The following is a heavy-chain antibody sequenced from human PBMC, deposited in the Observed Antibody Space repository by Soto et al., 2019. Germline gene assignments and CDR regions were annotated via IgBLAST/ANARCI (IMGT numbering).Heavy chain of an antibody. V-gene: IGHV4-31*03. CDR3: ARLDCSNGSCYSWQRYFDY. Sequence: SETLSLTCTVSGGSISSGAYYWNWIRQHPGKGLEWIGYIYYSGSTYYNPSLKSRVTISVDTSKNQFSLKLSSVTAADTAVYYCARLDCSNGSCYSWQRYFDYWGQGTLVTVSS. J-gene: IGHJ4*02. CDR2: IYYSGST. D-gene: IGHD2-15*01. CDR1: GGSISSGAYY.